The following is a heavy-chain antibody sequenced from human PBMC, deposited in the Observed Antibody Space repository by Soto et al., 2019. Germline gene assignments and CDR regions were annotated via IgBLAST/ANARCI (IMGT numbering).Heavy chain of an antibody. D-gene: IGHD3-10*01. CDR3: AREHGDYYYYYGMDV. V-gene: IGHV1-18*01. J-gene: IGHJ6*02. CDR2: ISAYNGNT. CDR1: GYTFTSYG. Sequence: QVQLVQSGAEVKKPGASVKVSCKASGYTFTSYGISWVRQAPGQGLVWMGWISAYNGNTNYAQKLQGRVTMTTDTSTSTAYMELRSLRSDDTAVYYCAREHGDYYYYYGMDVWGQGTTVTVSS.